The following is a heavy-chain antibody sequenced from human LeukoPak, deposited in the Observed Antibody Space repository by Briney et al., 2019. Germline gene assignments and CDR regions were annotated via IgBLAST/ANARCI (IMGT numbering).Heavy chain of an antibody. CDR3: ARGGVDGDYGNYFDY. J-gene: IGHJ4*02. CDR1: GFTFSSYA. CDR2: ISGSGGST. Sequence: GGSLRLSCAASGFTFSSYAMSWVRQAPGKGLGWVSAISGSGGSTYYADSVKGRFTISRDNSKNTLYLQMNSLRAEDTAVYYCARGGVDGDYGNYFDYWGQGTLVTVSS. D-gene: IGHD4-17*01. V-gene: IGHV3-23*01.